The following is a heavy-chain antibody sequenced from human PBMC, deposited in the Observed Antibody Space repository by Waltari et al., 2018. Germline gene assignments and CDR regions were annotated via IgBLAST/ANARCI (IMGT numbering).Heavy chain of an antibody. D-gene: IGHD1-26*01. CDR2: INPNSGGT. CDR3: ARPWEVRPRPDWFFDL. CDR1: GYTFTDFY. V-gene: IGHV1-2*04. Sequence: QVQLVQSGAEVKKPGASVKVYCKASGYTFTDFYIQWVRQAPGQGLEWMGWINPNSGGTNYAQKFQGWVTMTRDTSISTAYMELSRLTSDDTAVYYCARPWEVRPRPDWFFDLWGRGTLVTVSS. J-gene: IGHJ2*01.